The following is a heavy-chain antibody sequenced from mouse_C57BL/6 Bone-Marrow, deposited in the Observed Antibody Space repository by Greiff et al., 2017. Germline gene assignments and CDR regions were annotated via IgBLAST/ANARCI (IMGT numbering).Heavy chain of an antibody. CDR1: GFTFSSYA. D-gene: IGHD1-1*01. CDR2: ISDGGSYT. Sequence: DVKLVESGGGLVKPGGSLKLSCAASGFTFSSYAMSWVRQTPEKRLEWVATISDGGSYTYYPANVKGRFTISRDNAKNNVYLKMSHLKTEDTAMYYCARDGEFIAAVVATNARDYWGQGTSVTVSS. V-gene: IGHV5-4*01. J-gene: IGHJ4*01. CDR3: ARDGEFIAAVVATNARDY.